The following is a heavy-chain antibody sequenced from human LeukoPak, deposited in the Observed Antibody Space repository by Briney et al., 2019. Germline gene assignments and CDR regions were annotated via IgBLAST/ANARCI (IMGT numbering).Heavy chain of an antibody. CDR2: INPNSGGT. CDR1: GYTFTGYY. J-gene: IGHJ5*02. CDR3: ARGYYYDSSGYYGSNWFDP. V-gene: IGHV1-2*02. Sequence: GASVKVSCKASGYTFTGYYMHWVRQAPGQGLEWMGWINPNSGGTNYAQKFQGRVTMTRDTSISTAYMELSRLRSDDTAVYYCARGYYYDSSGYYGSNWFDPWGQGTLVTVSS. D-gene: IGHD3-22*01.